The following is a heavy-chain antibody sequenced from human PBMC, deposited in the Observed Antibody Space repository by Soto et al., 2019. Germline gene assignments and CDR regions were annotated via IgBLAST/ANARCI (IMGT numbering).Heavy chain of an antibody. CDR1: GFTFSDYY. D-gene: IGHD3-10*01. CDR3: VRVGYAYGNDP. J-gene: IGHJ5*02. V-gene: IGHV3-11*01. Sequence: VQLVESGGGLVKPGGALRLSCAASGFTFSDYYMSWIRQAPGKGLEWVSYISPSGGTIYYADSVKGRFTLSRDNAKNSLYLQMNSLRAEDTAVYHCVRVGYAYGNDPWGQGTLVAVSS. CDR2: ISPSGGTI.